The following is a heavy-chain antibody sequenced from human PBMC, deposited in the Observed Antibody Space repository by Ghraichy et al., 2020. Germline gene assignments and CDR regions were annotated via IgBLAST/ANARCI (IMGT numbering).Heavy chain of an antibody. CDR1: GGSFSGYY. Sequence: SQTLSLTCAVYGGSFSGYYWSWIRQPPGKGLEWIGEINHSGSTNYNPSLKSRVTISVDTSKNQFSLKLSSVTAADTAVYYCAREDYYGSGSYRQNYGMDVWGQGTTVTVSS. J-gene: IGHJ6*02. D-gene: IGHD3-10*01. CDR2: INHSGST. V-gene: IGHV4-34*01. CDR3: AREDYYGSGSYRQNYGMDV.